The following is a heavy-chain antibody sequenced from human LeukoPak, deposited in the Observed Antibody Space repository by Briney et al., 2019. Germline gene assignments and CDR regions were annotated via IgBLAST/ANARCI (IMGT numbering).Heavy chain of an antibody. V-gene: IGHV4-39*07. CDR3: ARDRDYYGSGSYSHFDY. J-gene: IGHJ4*02. CDR1: GGSISSSSHY. D-gene: IGHD3-10*01. CDR2: IYYSGST. Sequence: PSETLSLTCTVSGGSISSSSHYWGWIRQPPGKGLEWIGSIYYSGSTYYNPSLKSRVTISVDTSKNQFSLKLSSVTAADTALYYCARDRDYYGSGSYSHFDYWGQGTLVTVSS.